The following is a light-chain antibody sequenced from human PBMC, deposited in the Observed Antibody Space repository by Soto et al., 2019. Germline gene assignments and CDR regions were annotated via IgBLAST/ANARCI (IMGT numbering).Light chain of an antibody. J-gene: IGLJ1*01. CDR2: DVS. V-gene: IGLV2-14*01. Sequence: QSVLTQPASVSGSTRQSITISCTGTSSDVGGYNYVSWYQQHPGKAPKRMIYDVSNRPSGVSNRFSGSKSGNTASLTISGLQAEDEADYYCSSYKSSSSYVFGTGTKVTVL. CDR1: SSDVGGYNY. CDR3: SSYKSSSSYV.